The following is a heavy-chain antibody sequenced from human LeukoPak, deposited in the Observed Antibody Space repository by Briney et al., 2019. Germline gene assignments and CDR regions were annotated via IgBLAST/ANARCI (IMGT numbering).Heavy chain of an antibody. CDR1: GFTFSNYW. V-gene: IGHV3-7*03. J-gene: IGHJ4*02. CDR3: AVLGGLS. Sequence: GGSLRLSCAASGFTFSNYWMSWVRQAPGKGLDWVANINQDGSEKYYMHSVRGRFTISRDNAKNSVHLQMNNLRAEDTAVYHCAVLGGLSWGQGTLVAVSS. CDR2: INQDGSEK. D-gene: IGHD2-8*01.